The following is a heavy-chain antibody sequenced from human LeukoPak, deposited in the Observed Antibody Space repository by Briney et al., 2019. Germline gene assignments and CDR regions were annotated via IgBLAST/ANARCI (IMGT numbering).Heavy chain of an antibody. CDR1: GYTFTSYG. CDR2: ISAYNGNT. Sequence: ASVKVSCKASGYTFTSYGISWVRQAPGQGLEWMGWISAYNGNTNYAQKLQGRVTMTTDTSTSTAYMELRSLRSDDTAVYYCARSYCYGSGSYYKKGNYYYMDVWGKGTTVTVSS. D-gene: IGHD3-10*01. V-gene: IGHV1-18*01. J-gene: IGHJ6*03. CDR3: ARSYCYGSGSYYKKGNYYYMDV.